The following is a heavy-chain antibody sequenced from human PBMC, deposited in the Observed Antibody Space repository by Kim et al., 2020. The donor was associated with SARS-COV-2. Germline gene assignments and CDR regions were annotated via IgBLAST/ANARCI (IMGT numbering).Heavy chain of an antibody. J-gene: IGHJ4*02. CDR3: ATVYYDYVWGNY. CDR1: GGSISSSSYY. CDR2: IYYSGST. D-gene: IGHD3-16*01. Sequence: SETLSLTCTVSGGSISSSSYYWGWIRQPPGKGLEWIGSIYYSGSTYYNPSLKSRVTISVDTSKNQFSLKLSSVTAADMAVYYCATVYYDYVWGNYWGQGTLVTVSS. V-gene: IGHV4-39*01.